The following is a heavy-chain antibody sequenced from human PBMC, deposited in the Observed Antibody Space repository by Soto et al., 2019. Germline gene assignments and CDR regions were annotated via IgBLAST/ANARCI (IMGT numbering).Heavy chain of an antibody. CDR1: GGSISSGGYS. V-gene: IGHV4-30-2*01. D-gene: IGHD2-15*01. CDR2: IYHSGST. Sequence: TSETLSLTWAVSGGSISSGGYSWSWIRQTPGKGLEWIGYIYHSGSTYYNPSLKSRVTISVDRSKNQFSLKLSSVTAADTAVYYCARHERGYCSGGSCPQWFDPWGQGSLVTVSS. CDR3: ARHERGYCSGGSCPQWFDP. J-gene: IGHJ5*02.